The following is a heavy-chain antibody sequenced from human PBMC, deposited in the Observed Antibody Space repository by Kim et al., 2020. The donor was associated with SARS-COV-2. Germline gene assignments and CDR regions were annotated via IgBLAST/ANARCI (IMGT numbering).Heavy chain of an antibody. V-gene: IGHV3-21*01. J-gene: IGHJ6*02. Sequence: GGSLRLSCAASGFTFSSYSMNWVRQAPGKGLEWVSSISSSSSYIYYADSVKGRFTISRDNAKNSLYLQMNSLRAEDTAVYYCARDFKRPPYSGSYWYGMDVWGQGTTVTVSS. CDR1: GFTFSSYS. CDR2: ISSSSSYI. CDR3: ARDFKRPPYSGSYWYGMDV. D-gene: IGHD1-26*01.